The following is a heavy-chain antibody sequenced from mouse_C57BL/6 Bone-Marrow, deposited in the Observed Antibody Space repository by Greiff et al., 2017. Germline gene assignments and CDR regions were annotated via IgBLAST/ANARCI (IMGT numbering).Heavy chain of an antibody. CDR3: ARDGGYCSGFAY. Sequence: DVKLVESGPGLVKPSQSLSLTCSVTGYSITSGYYWNWIRQFPGNKLEWMGYISYDGSNNYNPSLKNRISITRDTSKNQFFLKLNSVTTEDTAAYYCARDGGYCSGFAYWGQGTLVTVSA. CDR2: ISYDGSN. CDR1: GYSITSGYY. V-gene: IGHV3-6*01. D-gene: IGHD2-3*01. J-gene: IGHJ3*01.